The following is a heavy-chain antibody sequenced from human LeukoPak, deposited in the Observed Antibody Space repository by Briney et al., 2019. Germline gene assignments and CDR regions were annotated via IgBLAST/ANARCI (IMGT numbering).Heavy chain of an antibody. CDR1: GGTFSSYA. CDR2: IIPIFGTA. J-gene: IGHJ6*02. Sequence: SVKVSCKASGGTFSSYAISWVRQAPGHGLEWMGGIIPIFGTANYAQKFQGRVTITADESTSTAYMELSSLRSEDTAVYYCARDGDYYYFGMDVWGQGTTVTVSS. D-gene: IGHD3-3*01. CDR3: ARDGDYYYFGMDV. V-gene: IGHV1-69*13.